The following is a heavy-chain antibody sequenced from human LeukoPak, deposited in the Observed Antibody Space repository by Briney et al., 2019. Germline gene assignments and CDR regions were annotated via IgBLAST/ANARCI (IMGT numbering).Heavy chain of an antibody. V-gene: IGHV3-66*01. CDR2: IYSGRST. CDR3: ARDYYDSSGYYYGDC. J-gene: IGHJ4*02. CDR1: GFTVSSNY. Sequence: GGSLRLSCAASGFTVSSNYMSWVRQAPGKGLEWVSVIYSGRSTYYGDSVKGRFTISRDNAKNSLYLQMSSLRAEDTAVYYCARDYYDSSGYYYGDCWGQGTLVTVSS. D-gene: IGHD3-22*01.